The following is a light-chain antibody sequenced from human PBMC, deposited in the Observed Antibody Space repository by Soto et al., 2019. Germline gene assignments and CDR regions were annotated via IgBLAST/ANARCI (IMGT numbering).Light chain of an antibody. J-gene: IGKJ5*01. CDR1: EDISSY. CDR2: AAS. CDR3: QQFKNYPIT. Sequence: IQVAHTPASLSSYFLDIVTFTCRASEDISSYLVWYQQKPGAAPKLLIYAASALHSGVPSRFSGSGSVTDFTLTISSLHPEDFAVYFCQQFKNYPITFGQGTRLEIK. V-gene: IGKV1-9*01.